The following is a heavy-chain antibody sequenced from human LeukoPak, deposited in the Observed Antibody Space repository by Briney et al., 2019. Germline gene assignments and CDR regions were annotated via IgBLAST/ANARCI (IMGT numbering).Heavy chain of an antibody. Sequence: PSETLSLTCAVYGASFSGYYWSWIRQPPGKGLEWIGEINHSGSTNYNPSLKSRVTISVDTSKNQFSLKLSSVTAADTAVYYCASRGPLWFGELSPWGQGTLVTVSS. CDR2: INHSGST. D-gene: IGHD3-10*01. CDR1: GASFSGYY. V-gene: IGHV4-34*01. CDR3: ASRGPLWFGELSP. J-gene: IGHJ5*02.